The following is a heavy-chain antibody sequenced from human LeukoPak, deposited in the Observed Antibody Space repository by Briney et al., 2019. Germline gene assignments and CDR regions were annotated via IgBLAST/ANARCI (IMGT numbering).Heavy chain of an antibody. V-gene: IGHV3-9*01. CDR1: GFTFDDYA. CDR3: ARSYTVKTNHDIFGFDP. D-gene: IGHD3-9*01. Sequence: GGSLRLSCVASGFTFDDYAMHWVRQAPGKGLEWVSGIGWNIGSIGYVDSVKGRFIISRDNAKNSLYLQMNSLRPEDTAFYYCARSYTVKTNHDIFGFDPWGQGTLVTVSS. J-gene: IGHJ5*02. CDR2: IGWNIGSI.